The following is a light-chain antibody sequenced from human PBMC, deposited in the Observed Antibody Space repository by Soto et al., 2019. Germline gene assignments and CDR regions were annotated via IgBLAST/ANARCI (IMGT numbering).Light chain of an antibody. CDR3: QQFNTYPYT. V-gene: IGKV1-5*03. CDR2: RAS. J-gene: IGKJ2*01. CDR1: QSISTW. Sequence: DIQMTQSPSTLSASVGDRVTITCRASQSISTWLAWYQQKPGKAPKLLISRASSVESGVPSTFSGSGSGTEFTLTISSLQPDDFATYYCQQFNTYPYTFGQGTDLEIK.